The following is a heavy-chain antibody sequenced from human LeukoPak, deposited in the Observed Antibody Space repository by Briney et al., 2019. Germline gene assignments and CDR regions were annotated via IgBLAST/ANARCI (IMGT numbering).Heavy chain of an antibody. CDR3: ARDRGVQLESDFDY. CDR1: GFTFSSYA. J-gene: IGHJ4*02. V-gene: IGHV3-21*01. CDR2: ISSSSSYI. D-gene: IGHD1-1*01. Sequence: GGSLRLSCAASGFTFSSYAMSWVRQAPGKGLEWVSSISSSSSYIYYADSVKGRFTISRDNAKNSLYLQMNSLRAEDTAVYYRARDRGVQLESDFDYWGQGTLVTVSS.